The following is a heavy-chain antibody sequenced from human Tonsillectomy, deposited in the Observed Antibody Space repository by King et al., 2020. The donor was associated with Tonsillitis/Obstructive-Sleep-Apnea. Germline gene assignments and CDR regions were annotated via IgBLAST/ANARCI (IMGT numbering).Heavy chain of an antibody. CDR3: ARGRAGGPDVFDI. CDR2: IKSDGRST. Sequence: VKLVESGGGLVQPGGSLRLSCAGSGFTFSSYWMHWVRQAPGKGLVWVSRIKSDGRSTSYADSVKGRFTISTDNAKNTLYLQMNSLRAEDMALYYCARGRAGGPDVFDIWGQGTMVTVSS. J-gene: IGHJ3*02. V-gene: IGHV3-74*01. D-gene: IGHD3-10*01. CDR1: GFTFSSYW.